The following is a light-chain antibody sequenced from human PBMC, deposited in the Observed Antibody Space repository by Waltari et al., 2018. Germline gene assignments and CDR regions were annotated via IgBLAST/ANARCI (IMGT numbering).Light chain of an antibody. CDR2: LTS. Sequence: DIVITQSPLSLPVTPGEPASISCSSSQSLLHSNGNTYVEWFLQKPGQSPQLLIYLTSRRASGVPDRFIGSGSGTDFTLKISRVEAEDVGIYYCMQDLQTPWTFGQGTRVEIK. CDR1: QSLLHSNGNTY. CDR3: MQDLQTPWT. J-gene: IGKJ1*01. V-gene: IGKV2-28*01.